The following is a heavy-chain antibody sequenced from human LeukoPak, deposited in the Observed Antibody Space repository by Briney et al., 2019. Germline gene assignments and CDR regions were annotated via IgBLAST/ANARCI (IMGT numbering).Heavy chain of an antibody. CDR1: GFTFDDYA. D-gene: IGHD6-19*01. Sequence: SLRLSCAASGFTFDDYAMHWVRQAPGKGLEWVSGISWNSGSIGYANSVKGRFTISRDNAKNSLYLQMNSLRAEDTALYYCAKDMGSGWPFDYWGQGTLVTVSS. CDR2: ISWNSGSI. CDR3: AKDMGSGWPFDY. V-gene: IGHV3-9*01. J-gene: IGHJ4*02.